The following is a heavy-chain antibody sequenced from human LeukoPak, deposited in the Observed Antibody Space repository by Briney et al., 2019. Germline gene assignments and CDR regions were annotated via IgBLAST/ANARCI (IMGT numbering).Heavy chain of an antibody. J-gene: IGHJ4*02. CDR2: IWYDGSNK. CDR1: GFTFSSYA. V-gene: IGHV3-33*01. D-gene: IGHD4-23*01. Sequence: GGSLRLSCAASGFTFSSYAMHWVRQAPGKGLEWVAVIWYDGSNKYYADSVKGRFTISRDESKNTLFLQMNSLRLEDTAVYYCARDLGSAGGWWGQGTLVTVSS. CDR3: ARDLGSAGGW.